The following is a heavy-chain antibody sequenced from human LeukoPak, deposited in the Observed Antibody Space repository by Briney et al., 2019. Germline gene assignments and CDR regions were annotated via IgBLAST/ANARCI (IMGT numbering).Heavy chain of an antibody. V-gene: IGHV1-69*13. CDR2: IIPIFGTA. Sequence: SVKVSCKASGGTFSSYAISWVRQAPGQGLEWMGGIIPIFGTANYAQKFQGRVTITADESTSTAYMELSSLRSEDTAVYYCARVAGIAAAGPFDYWGQGTLVTVSS. J-gene: IGHJ4*02. D-gene: IGHD6-13*01. CDR1: GGTFSSYA. CDR3: ARVAGIAAAGPFDY.